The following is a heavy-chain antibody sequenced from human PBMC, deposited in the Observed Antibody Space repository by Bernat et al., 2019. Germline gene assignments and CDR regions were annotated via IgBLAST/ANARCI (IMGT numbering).Heavy chain of an antibody. CDR3: AREPACGGECWGDY. Sequence: QVQLVESGGGVVQPGRSLRLSCAASGFTFSSYAMHWVRQAPGKGLEWVTGISYDGTSQFYADSVRGRFTISRDDSKKMLYLQMNSLRPEDTAVYHCAREPACGGECWGDYWGQGTLVTVSP. CDR2: ISYDGTSQ. D-gene: IGHD2-21*01. V-gene: IGHV3-30-3*01. J-gene: IGHJ4*02. CDR1: GFTFSSYA.